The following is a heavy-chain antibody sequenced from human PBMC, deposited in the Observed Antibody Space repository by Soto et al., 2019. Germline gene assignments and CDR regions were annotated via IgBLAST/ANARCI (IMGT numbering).Heavy chain of an antibody. CDR3: ARAAAPRRYYYGMDV. Sequence: EVQLVESGGGLVQPGGSLRLSCAASGFTFSSYWMHWVRQAPGKGLVWVSRINSDGSSTSYADSVKGRFTISIDNAKNTLYLQMNSLRAEDTAVYYCARAAAPRRYYYGMDVWGQGTTVTVSS. CDR2: INSDGSST. J-gene: IGHJ6*02. V-gene: IGHV3-74*01. CDR1: GFTFSSYW. D-gene: IGHD6-13*01.